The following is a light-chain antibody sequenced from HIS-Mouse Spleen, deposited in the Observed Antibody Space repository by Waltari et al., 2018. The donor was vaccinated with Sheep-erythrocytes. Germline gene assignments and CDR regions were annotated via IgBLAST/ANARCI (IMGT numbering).Light chain of an antibody. CDR1: SSDVWSYNL. J-gene: IGLJ2*01. Sequence: QSALTQPASVSGSPGQSITISCTGTSSDVWSYNLVSWYQQHPGKAPKLMIYEGSKRPSGFSNRFAGSKSGNTASLTISGRQAEDEADYYCCSYAGSSTLVFGGGTKLTVL. CDR2: EGS. CDR3: CSYAGSSTLV. V-gene: IGLV2-23*01.